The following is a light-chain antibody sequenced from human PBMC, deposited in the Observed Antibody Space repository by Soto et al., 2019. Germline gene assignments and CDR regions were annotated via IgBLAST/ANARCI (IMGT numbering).Light chain of an antibody. CDR1: SSDVGGYNY. CDR2: DVS. J-gene: IGLJ1*01. CDR3: SSYTSSTTLYV. V-gene: IGLV2-14*01. Sequence: QSALTQPASVSGSPGQSITISCTGTSSDVGGYNYVSWYQQHPGKAPKLMIYDVSNRPSGVSNRFSGSKSGNTASLTISGLQAEDEADYCCSSYTSSTTLYVFGTGIKLTVL.